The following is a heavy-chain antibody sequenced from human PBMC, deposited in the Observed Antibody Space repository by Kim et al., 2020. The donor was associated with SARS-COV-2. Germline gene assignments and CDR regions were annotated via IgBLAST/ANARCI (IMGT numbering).Heavy chain of an antibody. D-gene: IGHD5-18*01. V-gene: IGHV1-69*13. J-gene: IGHJ4*02. Sequence: SVKVSCKASGGTFSSYAISWVRQAPGQGLEWMGGIIPIFGTANYAQKFQGRVTITADESTSTAYMELSSLRSEDTAVYYCAGANVDTAMPFAYWGQGTLVTVSS. CDR2: IIPIFGTA. CDR3: AGANVDTAMPFAY. CDR1: GGTFSSYA.